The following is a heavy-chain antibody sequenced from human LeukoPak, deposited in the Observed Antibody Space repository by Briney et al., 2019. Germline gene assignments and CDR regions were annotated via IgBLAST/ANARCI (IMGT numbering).Heavy chain of an antibody. V-gene: IGHV1-18*01. CDR1: GYTFTSYG. Sequence: GASVKVSCKASGYTFTSYGISWVRQAPGQGLEWMGWISAYNGNTNYAQKLQGRVTMTTDTSTSTAYMELRSLRSDDTAVYYCARDVLGEWFGELLDYWGQGTLVTVSS. J-gene: IGHJ4*02. D-gene: IGHD3-10*01. CDR3: ARDVLGEWFGELLDY. CDR2: ISAYNGNT.